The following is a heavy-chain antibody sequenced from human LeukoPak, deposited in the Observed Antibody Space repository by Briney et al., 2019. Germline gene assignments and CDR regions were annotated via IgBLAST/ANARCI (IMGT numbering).Heavy chain of an antibody. CDR1: GFTFSSYA. V-gene: IGHV3-23*01. CDR2: ISGSGGST. D-gene: IGHD5-18*01. CDR3: AKVDTAMVAPSLFDY. J-gene: IGHJ4*02. Sequence: AGGSLRLSCAASGFTFSSYAVSWVRQAPGKGLEWVSAISGSGGSTYYADSVKGRFTISRDNSKNTLYLQMNSLRAEDTAVYYCAKVDTAMVAPSLFDYWGQGTLVTVSS.